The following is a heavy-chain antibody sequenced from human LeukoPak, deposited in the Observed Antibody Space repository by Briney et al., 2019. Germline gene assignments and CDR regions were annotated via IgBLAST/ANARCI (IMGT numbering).Heavy chain of an antibody. V-gene: IGHV3-53*01. J-gene: IGHJ3*02. D-gene: IGHD3-22*01. CDR1: GFSVSSNF. Sequence: GGSLRLSCAASGFSVSSNFVSWVRQAPGKGLEWVSIIYSGESTYYADSVRGRFTISKDNSKNTLYLQMNSLRAEDTAVYYCARYYDSRGKAPGAFDMWGQGTVVTVSS. CDR2: IYSGEST. CDR3: ARYYDSRGKAPGAFDM.